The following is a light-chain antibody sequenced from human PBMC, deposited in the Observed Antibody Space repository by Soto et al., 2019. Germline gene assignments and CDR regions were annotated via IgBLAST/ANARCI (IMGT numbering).Light chain of an antibody. CDR1: QTVTND. Sequence: EIVLTQSPATLSLSPGERATLSCRASQTVTNDFDFAWYQQKPGQAPRLLIYDASNRATGIPARFSGSGSGTDFTLPISSLAPEDFAVYYCQHRHNFGPGTKVDIK. V-gene: IGKV3-11*01. CDR3: QHRHN. CDR2: DAS. J-gene: IGKJ3*01.